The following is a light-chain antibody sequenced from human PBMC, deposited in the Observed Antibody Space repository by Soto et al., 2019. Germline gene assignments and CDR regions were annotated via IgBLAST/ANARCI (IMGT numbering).Light chain of an antibody. V-gene: IGLV2-14*01. J-gene: IGLJ1*01. CDR2: DVS. CDR1: SSDVGGYNY. Sequence: QSVLTQPASVSGSPGQSITISCTGTSSDVGGYNYVSWYQQYPGKALKLMIHDVSNRPSGVSDRFSGSKSGNTASLTISGLQAEAEADYYCSSYTSSREKVFGTGTKVTVL. CDR3: SSYTSSREKV.